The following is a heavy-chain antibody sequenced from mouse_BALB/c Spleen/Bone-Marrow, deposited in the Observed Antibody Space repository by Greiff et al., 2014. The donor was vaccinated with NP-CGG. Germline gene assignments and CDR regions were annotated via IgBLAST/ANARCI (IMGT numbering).Heavy chain of an antibody. Sequence: VQLQQSGAELVKPGASVELSCKASGYTFTSYYMYWVKQRPGQGLEWIGEINPSNGGTNFNEKFKSKATLTVDKSSSTAYMQLSSLTSEDSAVYYCTRSTMNTYFDYWGQGTTLTVSS. V-gene: IGHV1S81*02. D-gene: IGHD2-4*01. CDR3: TRSTMNTYFDY. J-gene: IGHJ2*01. CDR1: GYTFTSYY. CDR2: INPSNGGT.